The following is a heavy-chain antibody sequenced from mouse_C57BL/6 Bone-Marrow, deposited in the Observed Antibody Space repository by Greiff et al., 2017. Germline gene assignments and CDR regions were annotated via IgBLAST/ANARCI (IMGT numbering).Heavy chain of an antibody. CDR1: GYTFTSYG. CDR3: ARRIYYDYGY. Sequence: VQLQQSGAELARPGASVKLSCKASGYTFTSYGISWVKQRPGQGLEWIGEIYPRSGNTYYNEKFKGKATLTADKSSSTAYMELRSLTSEDSAVYFCARRIYYDYGYWGQGTTLTVSS. V-gene: IGHV1-81*01. D-gene: IGHD2-4*01. CDR2: IYPRSGNT. J-gene: IGHJ2*01.